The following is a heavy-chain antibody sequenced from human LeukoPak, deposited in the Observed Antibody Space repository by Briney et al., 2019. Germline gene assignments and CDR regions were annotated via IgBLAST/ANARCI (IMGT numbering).Heavy chain of an antibody. V-gene: IGHV3-30*18. CDR1: GFTFSKYA. D-gene: IGHD2-15*01. CDR3: AKGSNSGGSDY. Sequence: TGGSLRLSCTASGFTFSKYAMNWVRQAPGKGLEWVAVISYDGSNKYYADSVKGRFTISRDNSKNTLYLQMNSLRAEDTAVYYCAKGSNSGGSDYWGQGTLVTVSS. J-gene: IGHJ4*02. CDR2: ISYDGSNK.